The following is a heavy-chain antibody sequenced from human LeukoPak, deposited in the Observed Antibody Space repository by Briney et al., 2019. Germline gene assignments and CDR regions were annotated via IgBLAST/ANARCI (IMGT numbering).Heavy chain of an antibody. CDR3: ARGVEPLAANTLAY. CDR2: LYSDGNT. CDR1: GFTVITND. D-gene: IGHD1-14*01. J-gene: IGHJ4*02. V-gene: IGHV3-53*01. Sequence: GGSLRLSCASSGFTVITNDMTWVRQAPGKGLEWVSVLYSDGNTKYADSVQGRFTISRDNSKNTLYLEMNSLSPDDTAVYYCARGVEPLAANTLAYWGQGTLVTVSS.